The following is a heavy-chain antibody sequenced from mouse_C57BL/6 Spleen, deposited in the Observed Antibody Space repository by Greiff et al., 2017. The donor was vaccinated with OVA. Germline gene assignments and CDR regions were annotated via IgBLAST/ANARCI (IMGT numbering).Heavy chain of an antibody. V-gene: IGHV1-54*01. CDR3: ARSVTTVVDAWFAY. Sequence: VQLQESGAELVRPGTSVKVSCKASGYAFTNYLIEWVKQRPGQGLEWLGVINPGSGGTNYNEKFKGKATLTADKSSSTAYMQLSSLTSEDSAVYFCARSVTTVVDAWFAYWGQGTLVTVSA. D-gene: IGHD1-1*01. CDR2: INPGSGGT. CDR1: GYAFTNYL. J-gene: IGHJ3*01.